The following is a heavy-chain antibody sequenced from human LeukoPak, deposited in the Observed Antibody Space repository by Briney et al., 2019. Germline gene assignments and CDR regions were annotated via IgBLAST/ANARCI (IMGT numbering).Heavy chain of an antibody. Sequence: PGGSLRLSCTASGFTFGDYALSWFRQAPGKGLEWLSFIRSKDHGGTTEYAASVKGRFTISRDNAKNSLYLQMNSLRAEDTAVYYCARDRWGHYYHPGVGRFDPWGQGTLVTVSS. CDR3: ARDRWGHYYHPGVGRFDP. CDR2: IRSKDHGGTT. J-gene: IGHJ5*02. CDR1: GFTFGDYA. D-gene: IGHD3-10*01. V-gene: IGHV3-49*03.